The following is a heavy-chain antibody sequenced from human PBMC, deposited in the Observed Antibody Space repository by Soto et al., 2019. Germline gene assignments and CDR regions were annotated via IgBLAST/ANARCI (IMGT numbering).Heavy chain of an antibody. D-gene: IGHD3-22*01. J-gene: IGHJ4*02. Sequence: EVQLLESGGGLVQPGGSLRLSCAASGFTFSSYAMSWVRQAPGKGLEWVSAISGSGGSTYYADSVKGRFTISRDNSKNTLDLQMNSLRAEDTAVYYCATGTRYYYDSSGYFDYWGQGTLVTVSS. CDR1: GFTFSSYA. V-gene: IGHV3-23*01. CDR2: ISGSGGST. CDR3: ATGTRYYYDSSGYFDY.